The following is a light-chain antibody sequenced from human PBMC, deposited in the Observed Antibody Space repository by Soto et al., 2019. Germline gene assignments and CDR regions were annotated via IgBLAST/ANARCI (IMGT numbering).Light chain of an antibody. Sequence: EIVLTQSPGTLSLSPEERATLSCRASQSVTSPFLAWYQQKPGQPPRLLIYSASGRASGIPDRFSGSGSGTDFTLTISSLEPEDSAVYYCQQYGSSPRTFGQGTKVEV. CDR3: QQYGSSPRT. J-gene: IGKJ1*01. CDR2: SAS. V-gene: IGKV3-20*01. CDR1: QSVTSPF.